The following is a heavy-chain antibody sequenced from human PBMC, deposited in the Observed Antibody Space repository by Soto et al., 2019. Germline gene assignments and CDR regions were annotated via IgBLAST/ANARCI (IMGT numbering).Heavy chain of an antibody. CDR2: INRRGTST. CDR1: GFRFSDYP. Sequence: GGSLRLSCVGSGFRFSDYPLNWVRQAPGQGLEWVANINRRGTSTNYVDSVRGRFFISRDIARNTLFLQMNSLRADDTAVYYCARDLGGPDYWGRGTSVTVSS. J-gene: IGHJ4*02. CDR3: ARDLGGPDY. V-gene: IGHV3-7*01. D-gene: IGHD3-16*01.